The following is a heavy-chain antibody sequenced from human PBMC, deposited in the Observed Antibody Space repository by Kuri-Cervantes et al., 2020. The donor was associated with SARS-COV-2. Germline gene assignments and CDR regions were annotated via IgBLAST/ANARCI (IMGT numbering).Heavy chain of an antibody. CDR1: GGSISSYY. D-gene: IGHD3-3*01. V-gene: IGHV4-39*01. J-gene: IGHJ4*02. Sequence: SETLSLTCTVSGGSISSYYWGWIRQPPGKGLEWIGSIYYSGSTYYNPSLKSRVTISVDTSKNQFSLKLSSVTAADTAVYYCARHVRPEITIFGVVITADYFDYWGQGTLVTVSS. CDR2: IYYSGST. CDR3: ARHVRPEITIFGVVITADYFDY.